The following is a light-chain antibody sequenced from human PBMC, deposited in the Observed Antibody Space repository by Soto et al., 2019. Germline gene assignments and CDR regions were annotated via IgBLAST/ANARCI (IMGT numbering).Light chain of an antibody. V-gene: IGLV7-43*01. CDR1: TGAVTSGYY. J-gene: IGLJ1*01. Sequence: QAVVTQEPSLTVSPGGTVTLTCASSTGAVTSGYYPNWFQQKPGQATRAMIYSTSNKYSWTPARFTGSLLGGKAALTMSSVQPEDEAEYYCLLYYGGAYVFGTGTKVTVL. CDR3: LLYYGGAYV. CDR2: STS.